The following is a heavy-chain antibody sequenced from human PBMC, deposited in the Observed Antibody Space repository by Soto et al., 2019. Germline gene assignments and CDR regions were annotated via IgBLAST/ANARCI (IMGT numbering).Heavy chain of an antibody. CDR1: GGTFSSYA. D-gene: IGHD3-22*01. CDR3: ARDRGPSSGYYPYWFDP. CDR2: IIPIFGTA. V-gene: IGHV1-69*13. J-gene: IGHJ5*02. Sequence: SVKVSCKASGGTFSSYAISWVRQAPGQGLEWMGEIIPIFGTANYAQKFQGRVTITADESTSTAYMELSSLRSEDTAVYYCARDRGPSSGYYPYWFDPWGQGTLVSVTS.